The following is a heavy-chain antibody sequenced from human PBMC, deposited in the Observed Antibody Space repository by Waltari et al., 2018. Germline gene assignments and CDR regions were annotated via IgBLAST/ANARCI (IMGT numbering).Heavy chain of an antibody. CDR2: IIPIFGTA. V-gene: IGHV1-69*06. CDR3: ARDKLDV. CDR1: GYTFTSHY. Sequence: QVQLLQSGAAVKKPGASVKVSCKASGYTFTSHYMHWVRQAPGQGLEWMGRIIPIFGTANYAQKFQGRVTITADKSTSTAYMELSSLRSEDTAVYYCARDKLDVWGQGTTVTVSS. J-gene: IGHJ6*02.